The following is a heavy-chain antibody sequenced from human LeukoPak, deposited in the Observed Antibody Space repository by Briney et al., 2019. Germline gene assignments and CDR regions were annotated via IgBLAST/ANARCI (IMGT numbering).Heavy chain of an antibody. CDR2: IGGGGGST. J-gene: IGHJ4*02. D-gene: IGHD2-15*01. Sequence: PGGSLRLSCAASEFTFSNYAMSWVRQAPGKGLEWVSAIGGGGGSTYYADSVKGRFTISRDNSKNTLYLQMNSLRAEDTALYYCAKGRSRSGPDYWGQGALVTVSS. V-gene: IGHV3-23*01. CDR3: AKGRSRSGPDY. CDR1: EFTFSNYA.